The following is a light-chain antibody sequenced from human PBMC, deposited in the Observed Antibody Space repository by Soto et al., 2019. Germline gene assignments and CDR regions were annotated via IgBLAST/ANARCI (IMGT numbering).Light chain of an antibody. Sequence: AIQMTQSPSSLSASVGDRVTITCRASRGIGNDLGWYQQKPGKAPKLLIYAASSLQSGVPSRFSGSGSGTDITLTMISLQPEDFVAYYCLQDYNYPRTFGQGTKVKIK. CDR3: LQDYNYPRT. V-gene: IGKV1-6*01. J-gene: IGKJ1*01. CDR1: RGIGND. CDR2: AAS.